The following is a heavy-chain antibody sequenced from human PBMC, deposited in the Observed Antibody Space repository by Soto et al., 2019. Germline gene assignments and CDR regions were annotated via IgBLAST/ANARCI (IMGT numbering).Heavy chain of an antibody. CDR1: GFTFSSYS. Sequence: EVQLVESGGGLVQPGGSLRLSCAASGFTFSSYSMNWVRQAPGKGLEWVSYISSSSSTIYYADSVKGRFTISRDNAKNSLYLQMNSLRGEDTAVYYCARGASPSGATLYYFDYWGQGTLVTVSS. CDR3: ARGASPSGATLYYFDY. V-gene: IGHV3-48*01. CDR2: ISSSSSTI. D-gene: IGHD6-25*01. J-gene: IGHJ4*02.